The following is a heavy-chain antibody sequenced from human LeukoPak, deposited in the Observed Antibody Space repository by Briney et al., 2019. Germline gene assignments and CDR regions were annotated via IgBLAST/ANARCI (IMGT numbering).Heavy chain of an antibody. CDR1: GFTFSSYA. V-gene: IGHV3-23*01. Sequence: GGSLRLSCAVSGFTFSSYAMSWVRQAPGKGLEWVSAISGSGGSTYYADSVKGRFTISRDNSKNTLYLQMNSLRAEDTAVYYCAKDHYDFWSGYFGNTYYFDYWGQGTLVTVSS. CDR3: AKDHYDFWSGYFGNTYYFDY. CDR2: ISGSGGST. J-gene: IGHJ4*02. D-gene: IGHD3-3*01.